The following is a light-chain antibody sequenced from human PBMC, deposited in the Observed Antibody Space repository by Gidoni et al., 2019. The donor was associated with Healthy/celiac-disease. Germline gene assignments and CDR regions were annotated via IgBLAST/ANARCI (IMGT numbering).Light chain of an antibody. V-gene: IGKV3-11*01. CDR3: QQRSNWPPLT. CDR1: QSVSSY. J-gene: IGKJ4*01. Sequence: IVLTQSPATLSLSPAERATLSCRASQSVSSYLAWYQQKPGQAPRLLIYYASNRATGIPARCSGSGSGTDFTLTISSREPEDFAVYYCQQRSNWPPLTFGGGTKVEIK. CDR2: YAS.